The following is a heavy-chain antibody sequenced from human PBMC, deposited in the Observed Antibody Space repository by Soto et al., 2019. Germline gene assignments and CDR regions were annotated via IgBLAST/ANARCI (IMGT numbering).Heavy chain of an antibody. V-gene: IGHV1-18*01. CDR2: ISAYDGDT. CDR3: ARVAPLAGRRILRYFDWPDY. Sequence: ASVKVSCKASGFAFRIYGISWVRQAPGQGLEWLGWISAYDGDTNYLQKVKGRVTLTTDTPTNTAYMELRSLRSDDTAVYYCARVAPLAGRRILRYFDWPDYWGQGTLVTVSS. J-gene: IGHJ4*02. D-gene: IGHD3-9*01. CDR1: GFAFRIYG.